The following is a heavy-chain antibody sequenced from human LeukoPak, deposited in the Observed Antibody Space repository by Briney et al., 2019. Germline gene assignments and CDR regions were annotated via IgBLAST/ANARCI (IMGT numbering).Heavy chain of an antibody. CDR2: ILGSGGST. CDR1: GFTFSNYA. J-gene: IGHJ4*02. V-gene: IGHV3-23*01. CDR3: AKWGDYNVLTGYYVPDY. Sequence: GGSLRLSCAASGFTFSNYAMSWVRQAPGKGLEWVSAILGSGGSTYYADSVKGRFTVSRDNSKSTLYLQMNSLRAEDTALYYCAKWGDYNVLTGYYVPDYWGQGTLVTVSS. D-gene: IGHD3-9*01.